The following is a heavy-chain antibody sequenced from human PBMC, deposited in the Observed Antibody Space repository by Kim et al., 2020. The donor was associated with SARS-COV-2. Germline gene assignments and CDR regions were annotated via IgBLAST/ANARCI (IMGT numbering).Heavy chain of an antibody. CDR2: INPNSGGT. Sequence: ASVKVSCKASGYTFTGYYMHWVRQAPGQGLEWMGRINPNSGGTNYAQKFQGRVTMTRDTSISTAYMELSRLRSDDTAVYYCATDGEDYYDSSGQYYWGQGTLVTVSS. V-gene: IGHV1-2*06. CDR3: ATDGEDYYDSSGQYY. J-gene: IGHJ4*02. CDR1: GYTFTGYY. D-gene: IGHD3-22*01.